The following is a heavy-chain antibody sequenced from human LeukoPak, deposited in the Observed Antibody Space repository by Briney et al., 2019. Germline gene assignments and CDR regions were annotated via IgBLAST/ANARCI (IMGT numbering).Heavy chain of an antibody. V-gene: IGHV4-34*01. Sequence: SETLSLNCAVYGGSFSGYYWSWIRQPPGKGLEWIGEINHSGSTNNNPSLKSRVTISVDTSKNQFSLKLSSVTAADTAVYYCARAVAWYFDLWGRDTLVTVSS. CDR3: ARAVAWYFDL. CDR2: INHSGST. J-gene: IGHJ2*01. D-gene: IGHD6-19*01. CDR1: GGSFSGYY.